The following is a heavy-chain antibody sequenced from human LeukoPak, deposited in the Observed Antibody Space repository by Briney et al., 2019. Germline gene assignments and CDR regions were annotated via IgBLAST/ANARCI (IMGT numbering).Heavy chain of an antibody. CDR1: GGSISSYY. V-gene: IGHV4-59*01. Sequence: SETLSLICTVSGGSISSYYWSWIRQPPGKGPEWIGYIYYSGSTNYNPSLKSRVTISVDTSKNQFSLKLSSVTAADTAVYYCACSSVLRYFDWLPMPFDYWGQGTLVTVSS. CDR2: IYYSGST. J-gene: IGHJ4*02. CDR3: ACSSVLRYFDWLPMPFDY. D-gene: IGHD3-9*01.